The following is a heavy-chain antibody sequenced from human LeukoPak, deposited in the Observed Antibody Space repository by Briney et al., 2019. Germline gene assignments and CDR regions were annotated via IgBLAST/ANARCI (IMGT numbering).Heavy chain of an antibody. Sequence: PSETLSLTCTVSGGSNSSSNYYWGWIRQAPGKGLEWIGSIYDSGSTYYNPSPKSRVTIYVDTTKNQFSLKLNSVTAADTAMYYCASGSSSGLLGWFDPWGQGTLVTVSS. CDR2: IYDSGST. CDR3: ASGSSSGLLGWFDP. CDR1: GGSNSSSNYY. D-gene: IGHD6-13*01. J-gene: IGHJ5*02. V-gene: IGHV4-39*01.